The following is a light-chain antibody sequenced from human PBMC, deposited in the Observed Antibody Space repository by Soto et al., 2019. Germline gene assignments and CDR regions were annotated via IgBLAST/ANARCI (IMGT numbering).Light chain of an antibody. V-gene: IGLV1-36*01. CDR1: SSNIGNNA. CDR2: YDD. J-gene: IGLJ2*01. Sequence: QSVLTQPPAVSEAPRQRVTISCSGSSSNIGNNAVNWYQQLPGKAPKLLIYYDDLLPSGVSDRFSGSKSGTSASLAISGLQSEDEADYYFAAWDDSLNGVVFGGGTKLTVL. CDR3: AAWDDSLNGVV.